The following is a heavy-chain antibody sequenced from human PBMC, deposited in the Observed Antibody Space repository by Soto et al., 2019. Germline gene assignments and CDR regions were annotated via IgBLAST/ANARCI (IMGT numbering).Heavy chain of an antibody. Sequence: GGSLRLSCAASGFSFSGYAMHWVRQAPGKGLEWVAVISYDGSNKYYADSVKGRFNISRDNSKNTLYLQMNSLRDEDTAVYYFARGASGYYDSTGYYSPYYFDYWGQGTLVTVSS. J-gene: IGHJ4*02. V-gene: IGHV3-30-3*01. D-gene: IGHD3-22*01. CDR2: ISYDGSNK. CDR3: ARGASGYYDSTGYYSPYYFDY. CDR1: GFSFSGYA.